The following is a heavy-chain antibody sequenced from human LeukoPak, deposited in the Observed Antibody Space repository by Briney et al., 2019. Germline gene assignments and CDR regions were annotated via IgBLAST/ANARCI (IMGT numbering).Heavy chain of an antibody. CDR2: IKSKTDGGTT. CDR1: GFTFSNAW. Sequence: GGSLRLSCAASGFTFSNAWMSWVRQAPGKGLEWVGRIKSKTDGGTTDYAAPVKGRFTISRDGSKNTLYLQMNSLKTEDTAVYYCTTAHYSGYDFDYWGQGTLVTVSS. J-gene: IGHJ4*02. CDR3: TTAHYSGYDFDY. D-gene: IGHD5-12*01. V-gene: IGHV3-15*01.